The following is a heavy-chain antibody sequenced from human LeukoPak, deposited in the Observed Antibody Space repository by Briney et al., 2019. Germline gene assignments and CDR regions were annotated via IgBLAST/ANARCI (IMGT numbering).Heavy chain of an antibody. J-gene: IGHJ6*02. Sequence: GGSLRLSCAASGFTFSSYAMHWVRQAPGKGLEWVAVISYDGSNKYYADSVKGRFTISRDNSKNTLYLQMNSLRAEDTAVYYCARDVDGYSYGRYGMDVWGQGTTVAVSS. D-gene: IGHD5-18*01. CDR1: GFTFSSYA. CDR2: ISYDGSNK. V-gene: IGHV3-30*04. CDR3: ARDVDGYSYGRYGMDV.